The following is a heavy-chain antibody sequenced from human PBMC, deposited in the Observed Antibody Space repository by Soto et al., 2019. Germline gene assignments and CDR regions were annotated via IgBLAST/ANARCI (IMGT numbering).Heavy chain of an antibody. J-gene: IGHJ6*02. CDR1: GGSISSYY. V-gene: IGHV4-59*01. CDR3: ARADIVVVPAAIPAYYYYGMDV. D-gene: IGHD2-2*02. CDR2: IYYSGST. Sequence: PSETLSLTCTVSGGSISSYYWSWIRQPPGKGLEWIGYIYYSGSTNYNPSLKSRVTISVDTSKNQFSLKLSSVTAADTAVYYCARADIVVVPAAIPAYYYYGMDVWGQGTTVTVSS.